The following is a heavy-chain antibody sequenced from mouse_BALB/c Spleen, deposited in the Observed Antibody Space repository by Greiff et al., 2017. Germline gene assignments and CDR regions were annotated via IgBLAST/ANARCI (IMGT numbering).Heavy chain of an antibody. CDR1: GFTFSSFG. CDR3: AREGVINYAMDY. D-gene: IGHD2-4*01. CDR2: ISSGSSTI. Sequence: EVQGVESGGGLVQPGGSRKLSCAASGFTFSSFGMHWVRQAPEKGLEWVAYISSGSSTIYYADTVKGRFTISRDNPKNTLFLQMTSLRSEDTAMYYCAREGVINYAMDYWGQGTSVTVSS. V-gene: IGHV5-17*02. J-gene: IGHJ4*01.